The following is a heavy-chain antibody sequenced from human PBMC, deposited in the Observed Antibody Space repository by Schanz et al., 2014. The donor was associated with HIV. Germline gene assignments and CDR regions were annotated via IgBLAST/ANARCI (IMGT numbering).Heavy chain of an antibody. J-gene: IGHJ4*02. CDR2: ISSSGRTI. D-gene: IGHD1-26*01. Sequence: QMQLVESGGGLVQPGGSLRLSCAVSGFIFSDYYMSWIRQAPGKGLEWVSYISSSGRTIYYAESVKGRFTISRDNAKNSLYLQMNFMRAEDTAVYYCARDSGSYVYFDDWGQGTLVTVSS. V-gene: IGHV3-11*04. CDR3: ARDSGSYVYFDD. CDR1: GFIFSDYY.